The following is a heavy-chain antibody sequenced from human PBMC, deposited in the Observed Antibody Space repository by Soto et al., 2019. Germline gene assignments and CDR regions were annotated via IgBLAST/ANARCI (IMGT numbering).Heavy chain of an antibody. CDR1: GYTFTSYA. Sequence: ASREVSCKASGYTFTSYAMHWVRQAPGQRLEWMGWINAGNGNTKYSQKFQGRVTISLDRSNNHFSLELSSVTAADTAVYYCARVPIYYDSSGYYHYGTFDIWGQGTMVTVSS. CDR3: ARVPIYYDSSGYYHYGTFDI. J-gene: IGHJ3*02. D-gene: IGHD3-22*01. CDR2: INAGNGNT. V-gene: IGHV1-3*01.